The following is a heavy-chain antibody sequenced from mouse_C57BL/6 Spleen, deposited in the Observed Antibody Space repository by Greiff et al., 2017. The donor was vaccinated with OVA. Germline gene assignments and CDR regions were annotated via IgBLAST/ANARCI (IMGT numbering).Heavy chain of an antibody. CDR3: TETGYYAMDY. V-gene: IGHV6-3*01. CDR1: GFTFSNYW. CDR2: IRLKSDNYAT. Sequence: EVQLQESGGGLVQPGGSMKLSCVASGFTFSNYWMNWVRQSPEKGLEWVAQIRLKSDNYATHYAESVKGRFTISRDDSKSSVYLQMNNLRAEDTGIYYCTETGYYAMDYWGQGTSVTVSS. D-gene: IGHD4-1*01. J-gene: IGHJ4*01.